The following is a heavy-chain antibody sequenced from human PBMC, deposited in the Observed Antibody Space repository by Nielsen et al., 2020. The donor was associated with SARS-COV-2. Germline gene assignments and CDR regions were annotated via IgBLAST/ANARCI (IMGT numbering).Heavy chain of an antibody. CDR2: ISGSGGRT. J-gene: IGHJ1*01. CDR1: GLIFSSYA. CDR3: AKMSPPGIAVGTAEYFQH. Sequence: GGSLRSSCTAFGLIFSSYAMSWVRQAPGKGLEWVSAISGSGGRTYYADSVKGRFTISRDKSKNTLYVLMNSLRAEDTAVYYFAKMSPPGIAVGTAEYFQHWGQGTLVTVSS. D-gene: IGHD6-19*01. V-gene: IGHV3-23*01.